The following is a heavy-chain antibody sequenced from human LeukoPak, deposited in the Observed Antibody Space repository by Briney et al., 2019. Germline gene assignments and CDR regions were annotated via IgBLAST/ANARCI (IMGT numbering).Heavy chain of an antibody. V-gene: IGHV1-46*01. J-gene: IGHJ4*02. CDR3: ARGRGYSYGWIGEKLLDY. CDR1: GYTFTSYY. Sequence: GASVKVSCKASGYTFTSYYMHWVRQAPGQGLEWMGIINPSGGSTSYAQKFQGRVTMTRDMSTSTVYMELSSLRAEDTAVYYCARGRGYSYGWIGEKLLDYWGQGILVTVSS. D-gene: IGHD5-18*01. CDR2: INPSGGST.